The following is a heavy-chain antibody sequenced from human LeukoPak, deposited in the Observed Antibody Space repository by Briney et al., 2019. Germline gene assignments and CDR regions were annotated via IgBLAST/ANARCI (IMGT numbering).Heavy chain of an antibody. CDR1: GYTFTGYY. V-gene: IGHV1-2*06. J-gene: IGHJ4*02. CDR3: ARDAPTVTTGPTRF. Sequence: ASVKVSCKASGYTFTGYYMHWVRQAPGQGREWMGRIKPNSGGPNYAQKLQSRVTMTRDTSISPAYMELSRLRSDDAALYYCARDAPTVTTGPTRFWGQGTLVTVSS. D-gene: IGHD4-17*01. CDR2: IKPNSGGP.